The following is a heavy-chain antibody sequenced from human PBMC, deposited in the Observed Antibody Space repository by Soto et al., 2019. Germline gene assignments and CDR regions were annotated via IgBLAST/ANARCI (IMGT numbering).Heavy chain of an antibody. V-gene: IGHV4-59*08. Sequence: PSETLSLTCTVSGGSISSYYWSWIRQPPGKGLEWIGYIYYSGSTNYNPSLKSRVTISVDTSKNQFSLKLSSVTAAGTAVYYCARLITIFGAPPYLFDYWGQGTLVTVS. J-gene: IGHJ4*02. CDR3: ARLITIFGAPPYLFDY. CDR1: GGSISSYY. CDR2: IYYSGST. D-gene: IGHD3-3*01.